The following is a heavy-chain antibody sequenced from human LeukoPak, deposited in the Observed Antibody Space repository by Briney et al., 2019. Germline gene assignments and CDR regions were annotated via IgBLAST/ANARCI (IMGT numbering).Heavy chain of an antibody. CDR2: ISGSGGST. D-gene: IGHD2-21*02. V-gene: IGHV3-23*01. CDR1: GFTFSTYA. Sequence: GGSLRLSCAASGFTFSTYAMTWVRQAPGKGLEWVSSISGSGGSTFYADSVKGRFAISRDNSKNTLYLQMNSLRAEDTAVYYCAKDRRLPMVVTAIDYWGQGTLVTVSS. CDR3: AKDRRLPMVVTAIDY. J-gene: IGHJ4*02.